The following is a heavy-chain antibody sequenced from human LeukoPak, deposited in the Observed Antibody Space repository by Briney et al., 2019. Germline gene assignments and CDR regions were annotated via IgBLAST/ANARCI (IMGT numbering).Heavy chain of an antibody. D-gene: IGHD3-3*01. CDR3: ARRPYYDFWSGYYQDYYYYGMDV. CDR2: INHSGST. Sequence: PSETLSLTCAVYGGSFSGYYWRWIRQPPGKGLEWIGEINHSGSTNYNPSLKSRVTISVDTSKNQFSLKLSSVTAADTAVYYCARRPYYDFWSGYYQDYYYYGMDVWGQGTTVTVSS. J-gene: IGHJ6*02. V-gene: IGHV4-34*01. CDR1: GGSFSGYY.